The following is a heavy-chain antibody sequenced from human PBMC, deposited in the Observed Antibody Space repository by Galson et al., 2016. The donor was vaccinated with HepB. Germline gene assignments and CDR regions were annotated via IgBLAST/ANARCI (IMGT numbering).Heavy chain of an antibody. J-gene: IGHJ4*02. CDR3: ARDPGGDSGWDYFDS. D-gene: IGHD6-19*01. CDR1: GFTISNSW. Sequence: SLRLSCAASGFTISNSWMSWVRQAPGKGLEWVAYMKKDGSAMYSMDSVRGRFTISRDNAKNSLYLQMNSLRAEDTAVYYGARDPGGDSGWDYFDSWGQGTLVTVSS. V-gene: IGHV3-7*03. CDR2: MKKDGSAM.